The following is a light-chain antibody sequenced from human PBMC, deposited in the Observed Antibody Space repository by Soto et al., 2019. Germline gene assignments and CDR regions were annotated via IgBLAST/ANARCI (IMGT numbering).Light chain of an antibody. V-gene: IGKV3-20*01. CDR1: QTVRNNY. CDR2: GAS. J-gene: IGKJ1*01. Sequence: EIVLTQSPGTLSLSPGERATLSCRASQTVRNNYLAWYQQKPGQAPRLVIYGASNRATGIPDRFSASGSGTDFTLTISRLGPEDFAVYYCQQYISSPLTFGQGTKVDIK. CDR3: QQYISSPLT.